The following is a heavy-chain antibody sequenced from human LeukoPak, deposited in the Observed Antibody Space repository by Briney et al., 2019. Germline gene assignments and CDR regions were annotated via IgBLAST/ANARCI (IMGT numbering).Heavy chain of an antibody. CDR3: ARANYYDSSGYSRGAFDI. Sequence: SGTLSLTCAVSGGSISSSNWWSWVRQPPGKGLEWIGSIFHSGSTYYNPSLKSRVTISVDTSKKQFSLKLSSVTAADTAVYYCARANYYDSSGYSRGAFDIWGQGTMVTVSS. CDR2: IFHSGST. J-gene: IGHJ3*02. V-gene: IGHV4-4*02. D-gene: IGHD3-22*01. CDR1: GGSISSSNW.